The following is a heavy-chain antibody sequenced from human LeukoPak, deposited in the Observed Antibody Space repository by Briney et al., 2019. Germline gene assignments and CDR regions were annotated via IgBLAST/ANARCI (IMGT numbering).Heavy chain of an antibody. Sequence: ASVKVSCKASGGTFSSYAISWVRQAPGQGLEWMGGIIPIFGTANYAQKFQGRVTITADESTSTAYMELSSLRSEDTAVYYCARGVESNNWFDPWGQGTLVTVSS. CDR2: IIPIFGTA. CDR1: GGTFSSYA. J-gene: IGHJ5*02. V-gene: IGHV1-69*13. CDR3: ARGVESNNWFDP. D-gene: IGHD3-3*01.